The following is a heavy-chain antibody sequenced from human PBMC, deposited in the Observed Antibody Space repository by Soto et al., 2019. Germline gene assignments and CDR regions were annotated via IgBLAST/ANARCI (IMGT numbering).Heavy chain of an antibody. Sequence: QLQLQESGPGLVKPSETLSLTCTVSGGSISSSSYYWGLIRQPPGTGLEWIGRIYYSGSTYYNPSLKIRVTIPGDTSKNQFALELSSVTAADAAVYSCARFGVGMASPGFDYWGQGTLVTVSS. D-gene: IGHD2-8*01. V-gene: IGHV4-39*01. CDR1: GGSISSSSYY. CDR3: ARFGVGMASPGFDY. CDR2: IYYSGST. J-gene: IGHJ4*02.